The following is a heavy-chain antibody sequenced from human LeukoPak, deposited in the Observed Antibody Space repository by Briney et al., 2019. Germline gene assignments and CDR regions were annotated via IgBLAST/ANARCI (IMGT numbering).Heavy chain of an antibody. Sequence: ASVKVSCKASGSTFTGYYIHWVRQAPGQGLEWMGRINPNSGGTNFAQQFQGGVTMTRDTSISTAYMELSRLRSDDTAVYYCALTGGYCSSISCSSPMDVWGKGTTVTVSS. J-gene: IGHJ6*03. CDR1: GSTFTGYY. V-gene: IGHV1-2*06. D-gene: IGHD2-2*01. CDR2: INPNSGGT. CDR3: ALTGGYCSSISCSSPMDV.